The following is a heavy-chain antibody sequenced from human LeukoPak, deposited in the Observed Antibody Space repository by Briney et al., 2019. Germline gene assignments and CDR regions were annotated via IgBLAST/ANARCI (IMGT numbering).Heavy chain of an antibody. CDR3: AKAAGVVAAVYYFDY. V-gene: IGHV3-30*18. Sequence: GGSLRLSCAASGFTFSSYGMHWVRQAPGKGLEWVAVISYDGSNKYYADSVKGRFTISRDNSKDTLYLQMNSLRAEDTAVYYCAKAAGVVAAVYYFDYWGQGTLVTVSS. CDR1: GFTFSSYG. D-gene: IGHD2-15*01. CDR2: ISYDGSNK. J-gene: IGHJ4*02.